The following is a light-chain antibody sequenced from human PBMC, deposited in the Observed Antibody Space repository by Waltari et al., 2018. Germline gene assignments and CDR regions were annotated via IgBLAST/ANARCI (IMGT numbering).Light chain of an antibody. CDR2: GAS. Sequence: GTLSLSPGERATLSCRASQSVSSSYLAWYQQKPGQAPRLLIYGASSRATGIPDRFSGSGSVTDFTLTISRLEPEDFAVYYCQQYGSSPPITFGQGTRLEIK. V-gene: IGKV3-20*01. J-gene: IGKJ5*01. CDR3: QQYGSSPPIT. CDR1: QSVSSSY.